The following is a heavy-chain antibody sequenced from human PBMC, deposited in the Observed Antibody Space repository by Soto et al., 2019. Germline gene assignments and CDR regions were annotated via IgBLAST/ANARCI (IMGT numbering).Heavy chain of an antibody. Sequence: PGGSLRLSCAASGFTFSSYAMSWVRQAPGKGLEWVSAISGSGGSTYYADSVKGRFTISRDNSKNTLYLQMNSLRAEDTAVYYSAKDPMNPNSYYYYYYGMDVWGQGTTVTVSS. CDR2: ISGSGGST. CDR1: GFTFSSYA. CDR3: AKDPMNPNSYYYYYYGMDV. V-gene: IGHV3-23*01. D-gene: IGHD1-1*01. J-gene: IGHJ6*02.